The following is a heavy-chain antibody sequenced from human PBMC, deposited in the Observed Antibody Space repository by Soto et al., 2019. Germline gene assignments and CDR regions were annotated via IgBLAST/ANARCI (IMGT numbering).Heavy chain of an antibody. J-gene: IGHJ4*02. Sequence: GGSLRLSCAASGFTFSSYEMNWVRQAPGKGLEWVSYISSSGSTIYYADSVKGQFTISRDNAKNSLYLQMNSLRAEDTGVYYCARGETAQGRAAAGTGEFDYWGQGTLVTVSS. CDR1: GFTFSSYE. CDR3: ARGETAQGRAAAGTGEFDY. CDR2: ISSSGSTI. V-gene: IGHV3-48*03. D-gene: IGHD6-13*01.